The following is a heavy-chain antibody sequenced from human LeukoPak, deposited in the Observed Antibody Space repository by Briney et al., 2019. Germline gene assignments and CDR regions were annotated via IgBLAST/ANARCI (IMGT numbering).Heavy chain of an antibody. CDR3: ARDGRAGSLFDY. V-gene: IGHV4-59*01. J-gene: IGHJ4*02. CDR1: GDSISSYY. D-gene: IGHD6-19*01. CDR2: IYYTGST. Sequence: SETLSLTCTVSGDSISSYYWSWIRQPPGKGLEWIGYIYYTGSTNYNPSLKSRVTISVDTSKNQFSLKLSSVTAADTAIYYCARDGRAGSLFDYWGQGTLVTVSS.